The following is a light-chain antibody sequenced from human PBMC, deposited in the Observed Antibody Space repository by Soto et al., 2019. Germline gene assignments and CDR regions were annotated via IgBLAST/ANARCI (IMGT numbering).Light chain of an antibody. CDR2: AAS. CDR1: QNIRNY. Sequence: DIRMTQSPSSLSASVGDRVTLTCRASQNIRNYLSWYQQKPGQAPKLLIYAASSIQSGVPSRFSGSGSGTDFTRTISSRQPEDFATDYWEQSYSTPPEITFGQGTRLEIK. CDR3: EQSYSTPPEIT. J-gene: IGKJ5*01. V-gene: IGKV1-39*01.